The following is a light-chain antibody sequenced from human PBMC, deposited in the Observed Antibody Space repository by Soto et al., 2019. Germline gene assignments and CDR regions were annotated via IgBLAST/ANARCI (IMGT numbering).Light chain of an antibody. CDR3: QQSYSTPV. CDR1: QSMSSY. V-gene: IGKV1-39*01. Sequence: DIQMTQSPSSLSASVGDRVTITCRASQSMSSYLNWYQQKPGKAPKLLIYAASSLQSGVPSRFRGSGSGTYFTLTISSLQPEDFATYYCQQSYSTPVFGQGTKLEIK. CDR2: AAS. J-gene: IGKJ2*01.